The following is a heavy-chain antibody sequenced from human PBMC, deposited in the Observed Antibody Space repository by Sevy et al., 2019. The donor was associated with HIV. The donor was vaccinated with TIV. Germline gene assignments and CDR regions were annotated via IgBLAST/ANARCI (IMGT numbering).Heavy chain of an antibody. J-gene: IGHJ6*02. CDR2: MRSKAFAGTT. D-gene: IGHD3-3*01. Sequence: GGSLRLSCTTSGFTLGDYAMSWVRQAPGKGLEWVGFMRSKAFAGTTDYAASVQGRFTISTDDSKATARLQMNSLRAEDTAVYYCARRPDFGRVILTGVMDVWGQGTTVTVSS. CDR1: GFTLGDYA. V-gene: IGHV3-49*04. CDR3: ARRPDFGRVILTGVMDV.